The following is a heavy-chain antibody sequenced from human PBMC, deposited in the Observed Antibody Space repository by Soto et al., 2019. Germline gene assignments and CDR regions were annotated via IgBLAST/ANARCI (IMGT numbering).Heavy chain of an antibody. CDR2: IYPGGSDT. J-gene: IGHJ3*02. CDR1: GYSFTSYW. Sequence: PVESLKISGNGSGYSFTSYWIGWVRQMPWKGLEWMGIIYPGGSDTRYSPSFQGQVTISADKSISTAYLQWSSLKASDTAMYYCARCEISGYPRGDAFDIWGQGTMVTVSS. D-gene: IGHD3-22*01. V-gene: IGHV5-51*01. CDR3: ARCEISGYPRGDAFDI.